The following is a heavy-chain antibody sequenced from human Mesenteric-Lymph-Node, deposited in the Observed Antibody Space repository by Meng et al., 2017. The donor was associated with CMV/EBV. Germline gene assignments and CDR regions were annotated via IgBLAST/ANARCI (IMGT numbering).Heavy chain of an antibody. Sequence: SLKISCAASGFTFSSYSMNWVRQAPGKGLEWVSGISWNSGSIGYADSVKGRFTISRDNAKNSLYLQMNSLRAEDTALYYCAKSLIITMIVVVITTATFDYWGQGTLVTVSS. D-gene: IGHD3-22*01. J-gene: IGHJ4*02. CDR2: ISWNSGSI. CDR1: GFTFSSYS. V-gene: IGHV3-9*01. CDR3: AKSLIITMIVVVITTATFDY.